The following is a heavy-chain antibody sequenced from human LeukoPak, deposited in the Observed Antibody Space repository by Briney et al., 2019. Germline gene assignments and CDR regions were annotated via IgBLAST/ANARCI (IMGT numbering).Heavy chain of an antibody. CDR1: GYTFTSYG. CDR2: ISAYNGNT. Sequence: ASVKVSCKASGYTFTSYGISWVRQAPGQGLEWMGWISAYNGNTNYAQKLQGRVTMTTDTSTSTAYMELRSLRSDDTAVYYCARDPLFSTVVTERAFDYWGQGTLVTVSS. D-gene: IGHD4-23*01. V-gene: IGHV1-18*01. J-gene: IGHJ4*02. CDR3: ARDPLFSTVVTERAFDY.